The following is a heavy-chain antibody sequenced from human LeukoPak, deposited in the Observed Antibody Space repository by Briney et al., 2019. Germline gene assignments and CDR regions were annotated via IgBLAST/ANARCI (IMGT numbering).Heavy chain of an antibody. V-gene: IGHV4-59*01. Sequence: SETLSLTCTVSGGSISSYYWSWIRQPPGKGLEWIGYIYYSGSTNYNPSLKSRVTISVDTSKNQFSLKLSSVTAADTAVYYYAREWRRQLIWGQGTMVTVSS. CDR1: GGSISSYY. J-gene: IGHJ3*02. CDR2: IYYSGST. D-gene: IGHD6-13*01. CDR3: AREWRRQLI.